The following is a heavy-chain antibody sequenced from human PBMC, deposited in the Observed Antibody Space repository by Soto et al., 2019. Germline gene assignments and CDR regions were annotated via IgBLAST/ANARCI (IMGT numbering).Heavy chain of an antibody. D-gene: IGHD6-13*01. Sequence: AGGSLRLSCAASGFAFSRYGMHWVRQAPDKGLEWVAVIWYDGTDNYYADSVKGRFTISRDNSKNTLYLQVDSLRVDDTAVYYCAKDRSSSLDAMDVWGQGTTVTVSS. CDR3: AKDRSSSLDAMDV. J-gene: IGHJ6*02. V-gene: IGHV3-33*06. CDR2: IWYDGTDN. CDR1: GFAFSRYG.